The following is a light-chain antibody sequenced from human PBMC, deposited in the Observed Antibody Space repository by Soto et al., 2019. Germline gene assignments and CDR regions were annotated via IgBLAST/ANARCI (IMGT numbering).Light chain of an antibody. Sequence: QSALTQPASVSGSPGQSITISCTGSSSDVGGYNHDSWYQQHPGKAPKLMIYEVSNRPSGVSNRFSGSKSGNTASLTISGLQAEDEADYYCSAYTSSSYWVFGGGTKVTVL. CDR2: EVS. V-gene: IGLV2-14*01. CDR1: SSDVGGYNH. CDR3: SAYTSSSYWV. J-gene: IGLJ3*02.